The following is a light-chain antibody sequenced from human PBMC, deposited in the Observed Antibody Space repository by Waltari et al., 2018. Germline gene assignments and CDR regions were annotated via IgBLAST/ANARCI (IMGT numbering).Light chain of an antibody. J-gene: IGKJ4*01. CDR2: AAT. V-gene: IGKV1-16*01. CDR3: SHQKTYPLT. Sequence: DIQLTQPTSSLSASVGDTVTITCRASQGISTYLNWFQQKPGKAPKLLIYAATTLQSGVPSRFRGSGSGTAFTLTISTLQPEDFATYYCSHQKTYPLTFGGGTKVEIK. CDR1: QGISTY.